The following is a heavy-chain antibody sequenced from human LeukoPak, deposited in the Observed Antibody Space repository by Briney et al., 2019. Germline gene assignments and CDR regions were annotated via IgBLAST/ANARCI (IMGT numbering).Heavy chain of an antibody. D-gene: IGHD3-16*01. CDR3: ASWGSQGLDY. V-gene: IGHV4-38-2*02. CDR2: IYHSGST. Sequence: SETLSLTCTVSGYSISSGYYWGWIRQPPGKGLEWIGSIYHSGSTYYNPSLKSRVTISVDTSKNQFSLNLSSVTAADTAVYYCASWGSQGLDYWGQGTLVTVSS. J-gene: IGHJ4*02. CDR1: GYSISSGYY.